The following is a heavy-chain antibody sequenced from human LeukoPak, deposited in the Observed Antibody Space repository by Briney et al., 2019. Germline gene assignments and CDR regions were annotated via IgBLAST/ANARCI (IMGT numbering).Heavy chain of an antibody. D-gene: IGHD3-3*01. CDR1: GFTFKDYG. V-gene: IGHV3-20*04. CDR3: ARMGGLTIFRVVPGGYEYYMDV. CDR2: IYWDGSSK. Sequence: GGSLRLSCAASGFTFKDYGMSWVRQTPGKGLEWVSGIYWDGSSKDYADSVKGRFTIFRDNAKNSLYLQMNSLRAEDTALYYCARMGGLTIFRVVPGGYEYYMDVWGKGTTVTVSS. J-gene: IGHJ6*03.